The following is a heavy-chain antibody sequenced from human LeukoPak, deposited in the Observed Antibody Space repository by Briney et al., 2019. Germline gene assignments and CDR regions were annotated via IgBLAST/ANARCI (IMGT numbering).Heavy chain of an antibody. CDR2: IGYVHNSGST. D-gene: IGHD1-20*01. V-gene: IGHV4-59*01. Sequence: PSETLSLTSTVSGTSTRSNSWSWLPQTPGKGLEWMGYIGYVHNSGSTNYSPSLKSLVTISLDTSKNQYSLKLNSVTTAVTAVYYCARAGNWNDLDYWGQGTLVTVSS. CDR3: ARAGNWNDLDY. CDR1: GTSTRSNS. J-gene: IGHJ4*02.